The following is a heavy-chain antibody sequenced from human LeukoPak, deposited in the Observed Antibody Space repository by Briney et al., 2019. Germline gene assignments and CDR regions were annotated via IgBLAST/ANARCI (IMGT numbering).Heavy chain of an antibody. CDR3: ARDGVIGHYYSDY. J-gene: IGHJ4*02. D-gene: IGHD2-21*02. Sequence: GGSLRLSCAASAFTFSTYAMHWVRRAPGKGLEWVAVISYDGSKKYYADSVEGRFTISRDNSKNMVYLQMNSLISEDTAVYYCARDGVIGHYYSDYWGQGTLVTVSS. CDR1: AFTFSTYA. CDR2: ISYDGSKK. V-gene: IGHV3-30-3*01.